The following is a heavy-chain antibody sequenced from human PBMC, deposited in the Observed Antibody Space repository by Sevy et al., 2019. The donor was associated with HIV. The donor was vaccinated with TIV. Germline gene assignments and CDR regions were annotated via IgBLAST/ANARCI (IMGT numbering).Heavy chain of an antibody. CDR2: ISSASSNR. Sequence: GGSLRLSCAASGFTFSNYVINWVRQAPGKGLEWVSSISSASSNRYYADSVKGRFTISRDNAKNSLYLEMNSLRAEDTAVYYCARSIEGVSIDYWGQGTLVTVSS. J-gene: IGHJ4*02. D-gene: IGHD6-13*01. V-gene: IGHV3-21*01. CDR1: GFTFSNYV. CDR3: ARSIEGVSIDY.